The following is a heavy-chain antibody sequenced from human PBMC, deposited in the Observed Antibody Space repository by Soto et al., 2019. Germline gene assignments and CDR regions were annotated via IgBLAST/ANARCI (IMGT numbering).Heavy chain of an antibody. Sequence: ETLSLTCAVYGGSFSGYYWSWIRQPPGKGLEWIGEINHSGSTNYNPSLKSRGTISVDPSKNQFSLNLSSVTAADTAVYYCARETRSIEADKNTIYYMDVWGKGTTVTVSS. D-gene: IGHD6-13*01. CDR1: GGSFSGYY. CDR2: INHSGST. V-gene: IGHV4-34*01. J-gene: IGHJ6*03. CDR3: ARETRSIEADKNTIYYMDV.